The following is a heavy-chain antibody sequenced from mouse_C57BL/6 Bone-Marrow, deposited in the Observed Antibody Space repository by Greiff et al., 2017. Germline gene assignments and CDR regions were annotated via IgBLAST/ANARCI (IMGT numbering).Heavy chain of an antibody. D-gene: IGHD1-1*01. J-gene: IGHJ4*01. V-gene: IGHV1-61*01. Sequence: QVQLQQPGAELVRPGSSVKLSCKASGYTFTSYWMDWVKQRPGQGLEWIGNIYPSDSETHYNQKFKDKATLTVDKSSSTAYMQLSSLTSEDSAVYYCARGITTVVPYYYAMDYWGQGTSVTGAS. CDR1: GYTFTSYW. CDR3: ARGITTVVPYYYAMDY. CDR2: IYPSDSET.